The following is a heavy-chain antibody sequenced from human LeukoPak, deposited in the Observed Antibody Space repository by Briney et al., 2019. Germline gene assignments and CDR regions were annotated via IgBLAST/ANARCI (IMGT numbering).Heavy chain of an antibody. Sequence: AGGSLRLSCAASGFTFSSYWMSWVRQAPGKGLEWVANIKEDGSGKYYVDSVKGRFTISRDNAKNSLYLQMNSLRAEDTAVYYCARDLSRSSGSSNDYWGQGTLVTVSS. CDR3: ARDLSRSSGSSNDY. CDR2: IKEDGSGK. V-gene: IGHV3-7*04. CDR1: GFTFSSYW. J-gene: IGHJ4*02. D-gene: IGHD3-10*01.